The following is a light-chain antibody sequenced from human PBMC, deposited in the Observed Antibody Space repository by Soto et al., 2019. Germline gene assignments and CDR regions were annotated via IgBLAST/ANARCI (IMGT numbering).Light chain of an antibody. CDR3: QQYNNWPRT. CDR1: QSVSSN. CDR2: GAS. Sequence: EIVMTQSPATLSVSPGERATLSCRASQSVSSNLAWHQQKPGQAPRLLIYGASSRATGIAARFSGSGSGTEFSLTISSLQSEDFVVYYCQQYNNWPRTFGQGTKVDIK. J-gene: IGKJ1*01. V-gene: IGKV3-15*01.